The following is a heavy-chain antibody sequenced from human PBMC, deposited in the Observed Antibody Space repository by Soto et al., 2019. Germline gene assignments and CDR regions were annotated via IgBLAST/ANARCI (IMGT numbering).Heavy chain of an antibody. Sequence: SETLSLTCTVSGDSISSGVHFWSWIRQHPGKGPEWIGYISYSGIAYYNPSLKSRVTISVDTSKNQFSLNLYPVTAADTAVYYCARFNGYKLARSGYYCAMDGWGEGATVTVSS. CDR3: ARFNGYKLARSGYYCAMDG. J-gene: IGHJ6*04. V-gene: IGHV4-61*08. CDR2: ISYSGIA. D-gene: IGHD1-1*01. CDR1: GDSISSGVHF.